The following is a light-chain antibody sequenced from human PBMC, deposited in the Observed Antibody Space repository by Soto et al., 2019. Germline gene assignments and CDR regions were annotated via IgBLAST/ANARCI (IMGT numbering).Light chain of an antibody. Sequence: EIVLTQSPDTLYLSPGEGATLSCRASQRVNSSYLAWYQQKPGQAPRLLISGASDMATGVPARVSGSGYGTDFTLTISRLEPADFAVYYCQQYVNSPVTFGQGTKLQIK. V-gene: IGKV3-20*01. CDR2: GAS. CDR1: QRVNSSY. J-gene: IGKJ2*01. CDR3: QQYVNSPVT.